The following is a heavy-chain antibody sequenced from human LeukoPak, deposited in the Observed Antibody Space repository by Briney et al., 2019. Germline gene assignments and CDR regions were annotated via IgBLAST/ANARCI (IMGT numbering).Heavy chain of an antibody. J-gene: IGHJ5*01. CDR1: GFNFSATS. D-gene: IGHD2/OR15-2a*01. V-gene: IGHV3-73*01. Sequence: GVLRLSCAASGFNFSATSIHWVRQVPGKGLEWIGRIRNKANFYAKAYSPSVKGRFFLSRDDSNNVSYLQMNSLKTEDTGLYYCTKYDSWGQGTLVTVSS. CDR2: IRNKANFYAK. CDR3: TKYDS.